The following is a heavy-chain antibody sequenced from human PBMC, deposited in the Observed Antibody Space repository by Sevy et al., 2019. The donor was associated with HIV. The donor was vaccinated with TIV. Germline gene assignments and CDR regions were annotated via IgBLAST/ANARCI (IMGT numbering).Heavy chain of an antibody. CDR3: ARGGDIVLMVYPGVAFDI. CDR2: IYYSGST. CDR1: GGSISSYY. D-gene: IGHD2-8*01. J-gene: IGHJ3*02. Sequence: SETLSLTCTVSGGSISSYYWSWIRQPPGKGLEWIGYIYYSGSTNYNPSLKSRVTISVDTSKNQFSLKLSSVTAADTAVYYCARGGDIVLMVYPGVAFDIWGQGTMVTVSS. V-gene: IGHV4-59*01.